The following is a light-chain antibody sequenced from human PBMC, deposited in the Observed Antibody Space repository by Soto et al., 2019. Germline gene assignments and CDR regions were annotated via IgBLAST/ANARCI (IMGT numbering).Light chain of an antibody. J-gene: IGKJ5*01. V-gene: IGKV1-5*03. CDR2: KAS. Sequence: DIQMTQSPSSLSASVGDRVTITCRASQSISNFLNWYQQKPGKAPKLLIYKASSLESGVPSRFSGSGSGTEFTLTISSLEPDDFATYYCQQYNGYSPITFGQGTRLEIK. CDR1: QSISNF. CDR3: QQYNGYSPIT.